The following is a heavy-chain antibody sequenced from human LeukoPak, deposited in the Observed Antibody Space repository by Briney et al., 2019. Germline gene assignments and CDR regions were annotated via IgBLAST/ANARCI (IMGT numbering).Heavy chain of an antibody. Sequence: SETLSLTCTVSGYSISSGYYWGWIRQPPGKGLEWIGIIYHSGSTYYNPSLKSRVTISVDTSKNQFSLNLSSVTAADTAVYYCARRFGDPFDYWGQGTLVTVSS. CDR3: ARRFGDPFDY. CDR1: GYSISSGYY. D-gene: IGHD3-10*01. J-gene: IGHJ4*02. V-gene: IGHV4-38-2*02. CDR2: IYHSGST.